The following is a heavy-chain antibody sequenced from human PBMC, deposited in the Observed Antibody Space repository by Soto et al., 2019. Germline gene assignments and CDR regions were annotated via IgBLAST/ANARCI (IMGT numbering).Heavy chain of an antibody. CDR3: TKANRYCSGANCFTFDY. D-gene: IGHD2-15*01. V-gene: IGHV3-23*01. CDR2: ISGSGGST. J-gene: IGHJ4*02. Sequence: GGSLRLSCAASGFTFSSYAMSWVRQAPGKGLEWVSAISGSGGSTYYADSVKGRFTISRDNSKNTLSLQMNSLRAEDTAVYYCTKANRYCSGANCFTFDYWGLGTLVTAPQ. CDR1: GFTFSSYA.